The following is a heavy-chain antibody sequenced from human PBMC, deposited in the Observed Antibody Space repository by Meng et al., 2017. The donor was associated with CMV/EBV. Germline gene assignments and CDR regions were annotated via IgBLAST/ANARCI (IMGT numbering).Heavy chain of an antibody. CDR2: IYYSGST. CDR1: GVSISSSSYY. Sequence: SETLSLTCTVSGVSISSSSYYWGWIRQPPGKGLEWIGSIYYSGSTYYNPSLKSRVTISVDTSKNQFSLKLSSVTAADTAVYYCASGGDGNPPVLDAFDIWGQGTMVTVSS. V-gene: IGHV4-39*07. J-gene: IGHJ3*02. CDR3: ASGGDGNPPVLDAFDI. D-gene: IGHD1-14*01.